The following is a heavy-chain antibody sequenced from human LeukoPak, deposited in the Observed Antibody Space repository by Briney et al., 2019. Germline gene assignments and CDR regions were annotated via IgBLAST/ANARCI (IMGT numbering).Heavy chain of an antibody. V-gene: IGHV3-23*01. CDR3: AKDGGTMVRGVDY. Sequence: PGRSLSLSCAASGFTLDDYGMSWVRRAPGRGREWGLGVSGSAGSTCYADSVKGRFTISRDNSKNTLYLQLNSLRAEDTAVYYCAKDGGTMVRGVDYWGQGTLVTVSS. D-gene: IGHD3-10*01. CDR2: VSGSAGST. CDR1: GFTLDDYG. J-gene: IGHJ4*02.